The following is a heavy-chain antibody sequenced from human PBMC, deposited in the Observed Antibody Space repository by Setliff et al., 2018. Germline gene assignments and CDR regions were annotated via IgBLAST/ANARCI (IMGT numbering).Heavy chain of an antibody. D-gene: IGHD2-8*01. Sequence: ASVKVSCKASGYMFKSYGINWMRQAAGQGFEWMGWISSYNENTKSAQKFQGRISMTTDTTTATSYMELRSLRSDDTAIYYCLRLVRYCTTIACHRTLGEEVWGQGTLVTVS. CDR1: GYMFKSYG. CDR2: ISSYNENT. V-gene: IGHV1-18*04. J-gene: IGHJ4*02. CDR3: LRLVRYCTTIACHRTLGEEV.